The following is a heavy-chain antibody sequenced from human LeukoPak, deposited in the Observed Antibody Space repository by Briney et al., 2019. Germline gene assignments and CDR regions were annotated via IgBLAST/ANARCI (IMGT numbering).Heavy chain of an antibody. Sequence: GGSLRLSCAASGFSFSSYAMSWVRQAPGKGLEWVSAISASGGTTYYADSVKGRFTISRDNSKNTLYLQMNSLRAEDTAVYYCANVYYYGSGSYESRNLDYWGQGTLVTVSS. CDR3: ANVYYYGSGSYESRNLDY. J-gene: IGHJ4*02. CDR1: GFSFSSYA. CDR2: ISASGGTT. D-gene: IGHD3-10*01. V-gene: IGHV3-23*01.